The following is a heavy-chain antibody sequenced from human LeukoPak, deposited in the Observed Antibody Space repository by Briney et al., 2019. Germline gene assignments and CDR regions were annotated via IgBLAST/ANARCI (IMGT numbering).Heavy chain of an antibody. CDR1: GGSISSSSYY. Sequence: SETLSLTCAVSGGSISSSSYYWGWIRQPPGKGLEWIGSIYYSGNTYYNPSLKSRLTISVDTSKNQFSLKLSSVTAADTAVYYCAREYEGFVTDPWGQGTLVTVSS. CDR2: IYYSGNT. CDR3: AREYEGFVTDP. J-gene: IGHJ5*02. V-gene: IGHV4-39*02. D-gene: IGHD3-3*01.